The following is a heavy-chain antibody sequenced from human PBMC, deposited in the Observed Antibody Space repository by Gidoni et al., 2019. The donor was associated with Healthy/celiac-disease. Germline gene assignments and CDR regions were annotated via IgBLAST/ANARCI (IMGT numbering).Heavy chain of an antibody. J-gene: IGHJ4*02. CDR2: IYYSGST. Sequence: IRQHPGKVLEWIGYIYYSGSTYYNPSLKSRVTISVDTSKNQFSLKLSSVTAADTAVYYCARFRAVTTYYYDSSGYQFDYWGQGTLVTVSS. D-gene: IGHD3-22*01. CDR3: ARFRAVTTYYYDSSGYQFDY. V-gene: IGHV4-31*02.